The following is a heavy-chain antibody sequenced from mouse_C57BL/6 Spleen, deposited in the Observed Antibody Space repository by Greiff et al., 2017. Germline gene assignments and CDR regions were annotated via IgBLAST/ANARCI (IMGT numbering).Heavy chain of an antibody. V-gene: IGHV1-85*01. CDR2: IYPRDGST. D-gene: IGHD1-1*01. J-gene: IGHJ4*01. CDR3: AREGITTVAYYAMDY. Sequence: VQVVESGPELVKPGASVKLSCKASGYTFTSYDINWVKQRPGQGLEWIGWIYPRDGSTKYNEKFKGKATLTVDTSSSTAYMELHSLTSEDSAVYFCAREGITTVAYYAMDYWGQGTSVTVSS. CDR1: GYTFTSYD.